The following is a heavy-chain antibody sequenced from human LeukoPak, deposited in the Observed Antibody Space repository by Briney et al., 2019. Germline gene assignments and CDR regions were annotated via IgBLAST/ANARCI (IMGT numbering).Heavy chain of an antibody. CDR2: IYTSGST. D-gene: IGHD6-19*01. CDR1: GGSISSGSYY. Sequence: SETLSLTCAVSGGSISSGSYYWSWIRQPAGKGLEWIGRIYTSGSTHYNPSLKSRVTISVDTSKNQFSLKLSSVTAADTAVYYCARDLPPGSGWYGSDYWGQGTLVTVSS. V-gene: IGHV4-61*02. CDR3: ARDLPPGSGWYGSDY. J-gene: IGHJ4*02.